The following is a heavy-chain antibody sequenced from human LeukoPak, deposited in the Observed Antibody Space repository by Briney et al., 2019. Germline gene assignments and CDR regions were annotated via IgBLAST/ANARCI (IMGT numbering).Heavy chain of an antibody. CDR3: ARRTYNYYGMDV. CDR1: GGSFCGYY. CDR2: INHSGST. V-gene: IGHV4-34*01. J-gene: IGHJ6*02. Sequence: SETLSLTCAVYGGSFCGYYWSWIRQPPGKGLEWIGEINHSGSTNYNPSLKSRVTISVDTSKNQFSLKLSSVTAADTAVYYCARRTYNYYGMDVWGQGTTVTVSS.